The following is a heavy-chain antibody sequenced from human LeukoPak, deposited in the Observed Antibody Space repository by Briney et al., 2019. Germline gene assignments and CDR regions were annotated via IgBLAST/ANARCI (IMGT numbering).Heavy chain of an antibody. CDR3: ARGNYYDSSGYCDY. CDR1: GFTFDDYG. CDR2: INWNGGST. V-gene: IGHV3-20*01. Sequence: PGGSLRLSCAASGFTFDDYGMSWVRQAPGKGLEWVSGINWNGGSTGYADSVKGRFTISRDNAKNSLYLQMNSLRAEDTALYHCARGNYYDSSGYCDYWGQGTLVTVSS. J-gene: IGHJ4*02. D-gene: IGHD3-22*01.